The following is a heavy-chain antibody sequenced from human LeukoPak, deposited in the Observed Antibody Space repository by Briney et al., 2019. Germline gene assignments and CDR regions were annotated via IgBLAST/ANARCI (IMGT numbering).Heavy chain of an antibody. CDR3: AKESVVDSSNDY. V-gene: IGHV3-23*01. CDR1: GFPFSNFA. CDR2: ISGSGDST. J-gene: IGHJ4*02. Sequence: GGSLRLPCAASGFPFSNFAMSWVRQAPGKGLEWVSAISGSGDSTYYADSVKGRFTISRDNSKNTLYLQLNSLRAEDTALYYCAKESVVDSSNDYWGQGTLVTVSS. D-gene: IGHD6-13*01.